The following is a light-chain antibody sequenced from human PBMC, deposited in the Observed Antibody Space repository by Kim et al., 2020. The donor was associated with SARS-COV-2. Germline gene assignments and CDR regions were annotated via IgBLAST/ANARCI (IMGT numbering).Light chain of an antibody. J-gene: IGKJ1*01. CDR2: RAS. Sequence: VSPGERATLSCRASQSVSSNLAWYQQKPGQAPRLLIYRASTRATGIPARFSGSGSGTEFTLTISSLQSEDFAVYYCQQYNNWPGTFGQGTKVDIK. CDR1: QSVSSN. V-gene: IGKV3-15*01. CDR3: QQYNNWPGT.